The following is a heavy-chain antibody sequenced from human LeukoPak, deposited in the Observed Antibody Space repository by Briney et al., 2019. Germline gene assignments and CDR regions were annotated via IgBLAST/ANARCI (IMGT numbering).Heavy chain of an antibody. J-gene: IGHJ5*02. CDR1: GFTFSSYE. Sequence: GSLRLSCSASGFTFSSYEMNWVRQAPGKGLEWVSYISSSGSNIYYADSVKGRFTISRDNAKNSLYLQMNSLRVEDTAVYYCARGRSFWSGSNWFDPWGQGTLVTVSS. CDR2: ISSSGSNI. V-gene: IGHV3-48*03. D-gene: IGHD3-3*01. CDR3: ARGRSFWSGSNWFDP.